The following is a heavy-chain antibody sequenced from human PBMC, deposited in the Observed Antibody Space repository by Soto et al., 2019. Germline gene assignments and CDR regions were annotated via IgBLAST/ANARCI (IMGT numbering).Heavy chain of an antibody. V-gene: IGHV3-23*01. J-gene: IGHJ4*02. CDR1: GFTFSTFA. CDR3: AKTEQWLIAYFDY. D-gene: IGHD6-19*01. Sequence: GGSLRLSCEASGFTFSTFAMSWVRQAPGKGPERVSGISGSGTSTYYADSVKGRFTISRDNSKNTLYLQMNSLRDEDTAVYYCAKTEQWLIAYFDYWGQGTLVTVSS. CDR2: ISGSGTST.